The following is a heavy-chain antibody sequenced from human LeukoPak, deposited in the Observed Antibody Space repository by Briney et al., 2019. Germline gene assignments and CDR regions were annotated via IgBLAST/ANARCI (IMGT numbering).Heavy chain of an antibody. CDR1: GGSISSYY. J-gene: IGHJ5*02. CDR3: ARDLSGALDWFDP. V-gene: IGHV4-4*07. D-gene: IGHD3-16*02. Sequence: SETLSLTCTASGGSISSYYWSWIRQPAGKGLEWIGRIYTSGSTNYNPSLKSRVTISVDKSKNQFSLKLSSVTAADTAVYYCARDLSGALDWFDPWGQGTLVTVSS. CDR2: IYTSGST.